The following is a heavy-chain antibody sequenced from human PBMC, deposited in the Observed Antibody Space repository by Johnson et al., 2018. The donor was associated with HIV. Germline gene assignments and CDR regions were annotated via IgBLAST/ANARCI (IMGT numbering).Heavy chain of an antibody. Sequence: QVQLVESGGGVVQPGRSLRLSCAASGFTFSSYAMHWVRQAPGKGLEWVAVISYDGSNKYYADSVKGRFTVSRDNSKNTLYLQMNILRAEDTAVYYCAKDEALGWELDPDAFDIWGQGTMVTVSS. J-gene: IGHJ3*02. CDR3: AKDEALGWELDPDAFDI. CDR1: GFTFSSYA. V-gene: IGHV3-30*04. CDR2: ISYDGSNK. D-gene: IGHD1-26*01.